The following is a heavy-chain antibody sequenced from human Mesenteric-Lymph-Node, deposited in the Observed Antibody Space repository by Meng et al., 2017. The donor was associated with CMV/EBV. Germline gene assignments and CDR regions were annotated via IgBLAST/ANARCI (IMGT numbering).Heavy chain of an antibody. V-gene: IGHV1-2*02. CDR2: INPKSGAT. Sequence: ASVKVSCKTSGYSFTKYGVSWVRQAPGQGLEWMGCINPKSGATSYAQKFQDRVTMTRDTSISTAYMELSSLTSDATAVYYCARDQSPNYFDYWGQGTLVTVSS. CDR1: GYSFTKYG. J-gene: IGHJ4*02. CDR3: ARDQSPNYFDY.